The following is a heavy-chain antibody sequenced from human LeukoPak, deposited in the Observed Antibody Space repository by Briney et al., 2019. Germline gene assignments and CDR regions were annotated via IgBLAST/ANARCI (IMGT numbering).Heavy chain of an antibody. CDR2: ISGSGDST. Sequence: GGSLRLSCAASGLTFRRYGMSWVRQAPGKGLEGVSGISGSGDSTYYADSVKGRFTTSRDNSKNTLYLQMNSLRAEDTAVYYCARDSIFDYWGQGTLVTVSS. CDR1: GLTFRRYG. J-gene: IGHJ4*02. CDR3: ARDSIFDY. V-gene: IGHV3-23*01.